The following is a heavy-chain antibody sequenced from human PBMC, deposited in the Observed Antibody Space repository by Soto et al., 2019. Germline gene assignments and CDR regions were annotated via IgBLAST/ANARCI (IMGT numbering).Heavy chain of an antibody. CDR1: GGSISSGGFY. Sequence: SETLSLTCTVSGGSISSGGFYWTWIRQHPGKGLEWIGYIYNSGSTYYNPSLKSRLTISVDTSKNQFFLKLSSVTAADTAVCYCAREGEEMIAGFDPWGQGTLVTVSS. CDR3: AREGEEMIAGFDP. J-gene: IGHJ5*02. CDR2: IYNSGST. V-gene: IGHV4-31*03. D-gene: IGHD3-16*01.